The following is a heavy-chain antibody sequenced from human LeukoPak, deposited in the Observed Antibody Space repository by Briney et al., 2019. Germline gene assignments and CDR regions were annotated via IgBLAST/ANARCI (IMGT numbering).Heavy chain of an antibody. V-gene: IGHV5-51*01. CDR1: GYNFTNYG. CDR2: IYPADSYT. J-gene: IGHJ3*02. CDR3: ARQRPYDYVWGSYRYTEAFDI. Sequence: GESLKISCKGSGYNFTNYGIGWVRQMPGKGLEWMGIIYPADSYTRYSPSFRGQVTISADKAISIAYLHLSSLKASDTAMYYCARQRPYDYVWGSYRYTEAFDIWGQGTMVTVSS. D-gene: IGHD3-16*02.